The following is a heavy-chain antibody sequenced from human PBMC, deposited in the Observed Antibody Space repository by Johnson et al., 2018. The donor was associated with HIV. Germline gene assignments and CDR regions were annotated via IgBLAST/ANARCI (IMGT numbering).Heavy chain of an antibody. CDR3: ATYSSGWYEQLDAFDI. CDR2: ISSSGSTI. CDR1: GFTFSDYY. Sequence: QVQLVESGGGLVKPGGSLRLSCAVSGFTFSDYYMSWIRQAPGKGLEWVSYISSSGSTIYYADSVKGRFTISRDNAKNSLYLQMNSLRAEDTAVYYCATYSSGWYEQLDAFDIWGQGTMVTVSS. J-gene: IGHJ3*02. D-gene: IGHD6-19*01. V-gene: IGHV3-11*04.